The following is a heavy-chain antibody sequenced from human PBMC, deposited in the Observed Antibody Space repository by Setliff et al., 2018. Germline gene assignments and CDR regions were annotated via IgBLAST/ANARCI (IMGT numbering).Heavy chain of an antibody. Sequence: GGSLRLSCTASGLSYSNYWVSWVRQAPGKGLEWLASINPHASEKYYVDSVKGRFTISRDNAKNSLSLQMNSLRTEDTAVYYCFGAGTCSYWGQGTLVTVSS. CDR3: FGAGTCSY. CDR1: GLSYSNYW. CDR2: INPHASEK. V-gene: IGHV3-7*01. J-gene: IGHJ4*02. D-gene: IGHD3-10*01.